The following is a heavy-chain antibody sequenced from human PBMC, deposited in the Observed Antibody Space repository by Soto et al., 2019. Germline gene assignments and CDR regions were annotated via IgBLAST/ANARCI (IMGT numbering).Heavy chain of an antibody. Sequence: WGSLRLSGAACGFTFSSYSMNWVRQAPGKGLEWVSYISSSSSTIYYADSVKGRFTISRDNAKNSLYLQMNSLKTEDTAVYYCTTFTYYDILTGYQWWFDPWGQGTLVTVSS. V-gene: IGHV3-48*01. CDR1: GFTFSSYS. CDR2: ISSSSSTI. D-gene: IGHD3-9*01. J-gene: IGHJ5*02. CDR3: TTFTYYDILTGYQWWFDP.